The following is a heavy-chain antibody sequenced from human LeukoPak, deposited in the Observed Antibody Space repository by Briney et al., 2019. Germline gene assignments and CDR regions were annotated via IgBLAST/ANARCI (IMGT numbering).Heavy chain of an antibody. D-gene: IGHD6-13*01. CDR3: ARDLNVPPLAGNYYYYGMDV. CDR1: GGSISSYY. V-gene: IGHV4-4*07. CDR2: IYTSGSI. Sequence: SETLSLTCTVSGGSISSYYWSWIRQPAGKGLEWIGRIYTSGSINYNPSLKSRVTMSVDTSKNQFSLKLGSVTAADTAVYYCARDLNVPPLAGNYYYYGMDVWGQGTTVTVSS. J-gene: IGHJ6*02.